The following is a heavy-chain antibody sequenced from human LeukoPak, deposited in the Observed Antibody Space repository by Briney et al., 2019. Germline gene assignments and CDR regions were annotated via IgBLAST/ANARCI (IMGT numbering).Heavy chain of an antibody. CDR1: GGSISSYY. CDR3: AGMGWFSVDL. Sequence: TSETLSLTCTVSGGSISSYYWSWIRQPPGKGLEWIGYIYYSGSTNYNPSLKSRVTISVDTSKNQFSLKLSSVTAADTAVYYCAGMGWFSVDLWGRGTLVTVSS. V-gene: IGHV4-59*01. J-gene: IGHJ2*01. CDR2: IYYSGST. D-gene: IGHD3-10*01.